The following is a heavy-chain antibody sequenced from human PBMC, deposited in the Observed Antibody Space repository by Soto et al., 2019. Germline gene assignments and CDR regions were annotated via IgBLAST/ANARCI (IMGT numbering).Heavy chain of an antibody. CDR1: GGSFSGYY. V-gene: IGHV4-34*01. Sequence: PSETLSLTCAVYGGSFSGYYWSWIRQPPGKGLEWIGEINHSGGTNYNPSLKSRVTISVDTSKNQFSLKLSSVTAADTAVYYCARGQGNYYYGMDVWGQGTTVTVSS. CDR3: ARGQGNYYYGMDV. J-gene: IGHJ6*02. CDR2: INHSGGT.